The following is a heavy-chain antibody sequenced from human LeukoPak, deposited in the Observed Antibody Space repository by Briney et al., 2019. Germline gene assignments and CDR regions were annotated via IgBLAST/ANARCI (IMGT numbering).Heavy chain of an antibody. J-gene: IGHJ4*02. CDR3: AREITMVRGARAGFDY. V-gene: IGHV1-69*05. CDR1: GGTFSSYA. D-gene: IGHD3-10*01. CDR2: IIPIFGTA. Sequence: SVKVSCKASGGTFSSYAISWVRQAPGQGLEWMGGIIPIFGTANYVQKFQGRVTITTDESTSTAYMELSSLRSEDTAVYYCAREITMVRGARAGFDYWGQGTLVTVSS.